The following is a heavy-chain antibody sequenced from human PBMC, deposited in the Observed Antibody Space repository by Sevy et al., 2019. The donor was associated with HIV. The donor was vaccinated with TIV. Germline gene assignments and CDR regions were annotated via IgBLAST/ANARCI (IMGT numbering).Heavy chain of an antibody. CDR2: VYYSGKT. CDR1: GGSIRSTSHY. CDR3: TRFSNHVVLMLTPSPRWGFDL. D-gene: IGHD3-16*01. Sequence: SETLSLTCTVSGGSIRSTSHYWGWIRQSPGKGLEWIGSVYYSGKTNYRWSLRSRLTMSADTSKNQFSRKLSSVTATETAVYYCTRFSNHVVLMLTPSPRWGFDLWGQGTRVTVSS. V-gene: IGHV4-39*01. J-gene: IGHJ3*01.